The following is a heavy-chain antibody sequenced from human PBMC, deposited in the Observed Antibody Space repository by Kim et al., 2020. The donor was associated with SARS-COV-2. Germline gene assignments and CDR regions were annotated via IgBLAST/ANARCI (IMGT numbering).Heavy chain of an antibody. CDR3: ARTRGATLDFQH. Sequence: YAQKFQGRVTMTRNTSTSTAYMELSSLRSEDTAVYYCARTRGATLDFQHWGQGTLVTVSS. D-gene: IGHD1-26*01. J-gene: IGHJ1*01. V-gene: IGHV1-8*01.